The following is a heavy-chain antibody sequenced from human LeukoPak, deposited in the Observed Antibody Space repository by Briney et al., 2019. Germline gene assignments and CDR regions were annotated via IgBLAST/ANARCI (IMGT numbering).Heavy chain of an antibody. CDR1: GYTFTGPY. V-gene: IGHV1-2*02. CDR3: ASPPLAVAEPYFDY. J-gene: IGHJ4*02. CDR2: INPNNGGT. D-gene: IGHD6-25*01. Sequence: ASVKVSCKASGYTFTGPYIHWMRQAPGQGLEWMGWINPNNGGTNYGQKFQGRVTMTRDTSISTAYMELSRLRSDDTAVYYCASPPLAVAEPYFDYWGQGTLVTVSS.